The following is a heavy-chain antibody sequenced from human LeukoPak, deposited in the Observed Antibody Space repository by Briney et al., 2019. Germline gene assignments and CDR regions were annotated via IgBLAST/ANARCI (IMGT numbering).Heavy chain of an antibody. CDR2: INPSGGST. CDR1: GYTFTSYY. J-gene: IGHJ3*02. Sequence: ASVKVSCKASGYTFTSYYMHWVRQAPGQGLEWMGIINPSGGSTSYAQKFQGRVTMTRDMSTSTVYMELSSLRAEDTAVYYCARDQGVHCSGGSCTAFDIWGQGTMVTVSS. D-gene: IGHD2-15*01. V-gene: IGHV1-46*01. CDR3: ARDQGVHCSGGSCTAFDI.